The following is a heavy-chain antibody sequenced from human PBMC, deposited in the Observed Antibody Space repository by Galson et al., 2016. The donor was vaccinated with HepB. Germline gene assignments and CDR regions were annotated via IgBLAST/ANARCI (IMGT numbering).Heavy chain of an antibody. V-gene: IGHV2-5*02. D-gene: IGHD3-22*01. CDR2: IYWDDDN. J-gene: IGHJ4*02. CDR3: KNSNGWLSLY. CDR1: GFSLSTRGMG. Sequence: PALVKPPQTLTLTCTFSGFSLSTRGMGVHWIRQPPGKALEWLALIYWDDDNRYSPSLRSRLTITKDTSKNQVVLTMTDIDPLDTATYYCKNSNGWLSLYWGPGTQVAFSS.